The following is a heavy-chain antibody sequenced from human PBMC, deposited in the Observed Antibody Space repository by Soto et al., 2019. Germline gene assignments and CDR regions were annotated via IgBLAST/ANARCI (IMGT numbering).Heavy chain of an antibody. V-gene: IGHV3-13*01. D-gene: IGHD6-13*01. CDR3: ARGILAAPPYYYYYMDV. CDR1: GFTFSSYD. J-gene: IGHJ6*03. CDR2: IGTAGDT. Sequence: GSLRLSCAASGFTFSSYDMHWVRQATGKGLEWVSAIGTAGDTYYPGSVKGRFTISRENAKNSLYLQMNSLRAGDTAVYYCARGILAAPPYYYYYMDVWGKGTTVTVSS.